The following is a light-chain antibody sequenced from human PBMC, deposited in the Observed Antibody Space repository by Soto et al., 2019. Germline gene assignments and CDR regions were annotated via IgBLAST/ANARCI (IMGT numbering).Light chain of an antibody. CDR3: QRYNSAPRT. J-gene: IGKJ1*01. CDR1: QVIGNY. V-gene: IGKV1-27*01. CDR2: GTS. Sequence: EIQMTQSPSSLSASVRDRVTITCRASQVIGNYLPWYQQKPGEVPKLLIYGTSTLQSWVPSQFSGSGSGTDYTLTISTLQHEDDAIYYCQRYNSAPRTFGQGTKVEIK.